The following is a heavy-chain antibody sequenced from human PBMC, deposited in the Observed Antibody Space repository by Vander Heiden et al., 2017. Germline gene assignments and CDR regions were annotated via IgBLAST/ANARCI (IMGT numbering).Heavy chain of an antibody. V-gene: IGHV1-69*01. CDR3: ARGAYCGGDCYDDAFYI. Sequence: QEQLVQSGAGVKKTGSAVKVSCKASRGTFSRYTISWVRQAPGQGLEWMGGIIPIFGTANYAQQFQGRVTITAYESTITAYMELGSLRSEDTAVYHCARGAYCGGDCYDDAFYIWCQGTIVTVSS. J-gene: IGHJ3*02. CDR2: IIPIFGTA. D-gene: IGHD2-21*02. CDR1: RGTFSRYT.